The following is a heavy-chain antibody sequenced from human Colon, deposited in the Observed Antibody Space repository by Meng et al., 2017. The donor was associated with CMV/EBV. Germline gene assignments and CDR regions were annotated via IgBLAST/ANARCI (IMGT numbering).Heavy chain of an antibody. D-gene: IGHD3-10*01. CDR1: GGSISSSSYY. J-gene: IGHJ6*02. CDR3: ARDSGYYGMDV. Sequence: ETLSLTSTVSGGSISSSSYYWGWIRQPPGKGLEWIGSIYYSGSTYYNPSLKSRVTISVDTSKNQFSLKLSSVTAADTAVYYCARDSGYYGMDVWGQGTTVTVSS. V-gene: IGHV4-39*07. CDR2: IYYSGST.